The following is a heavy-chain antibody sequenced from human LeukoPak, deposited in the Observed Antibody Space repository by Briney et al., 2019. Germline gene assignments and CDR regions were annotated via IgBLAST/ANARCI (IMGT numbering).Heavy chain of an antibody. CDR3: ARGGSSRPDY. Sequence: GGSLRLSCAGSGFTFSNYGMNWVRQAPGKGLEWVSYISSGSRTINYADSAKGRFTISRDKAKNSLYLQMNSLRADDTAVYYCARGGSSRPDYWGQGTLVTVSS. V-gene: IGHV3-48*01. CDR1: GFTFSNYG. J-gene: IGHJ4*02. CDR2: ISSGSRTI.